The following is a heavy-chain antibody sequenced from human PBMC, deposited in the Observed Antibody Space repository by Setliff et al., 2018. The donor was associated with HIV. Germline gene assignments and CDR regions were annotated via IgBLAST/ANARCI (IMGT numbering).Heavy chain of an antibody. CDR1: GYTFTNSF. J-gene: IGHJ3*02. CDR3: ARSRYSGSYPPHAFDI. CDR2: INPNSGGT. Sequence: ASVKVSCKASGYTFTNSFIHWVRQAPGQGLEWMGWINPNSGGTNYAQKFQGWVTMTRDTSISTAYMELSRLRSDDTAVYYCARSRYSGSYPPHAFDIWGQGTMVTVSS. D-gene: IGHD1-26*01. V-gene: IGHV1-2*04.